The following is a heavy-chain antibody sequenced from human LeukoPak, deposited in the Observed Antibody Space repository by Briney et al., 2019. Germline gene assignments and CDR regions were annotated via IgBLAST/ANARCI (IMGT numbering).Heavy chain of an antibody. J-gene: IGHJ4*02. D-gene: IGHD4-17*01. Sequence: PGGSLRLSCEASGFTFGTFWMSWVRQAPGKGLEWVSFIYSGGNTHYSDSVKGRFTISRDNSKNTLYLQMNSLRADDTAVYYCARRAGEYSHPYDYWGQGTLVTVSS. CDR1: GFTFGTFW. CDR3: ARRAGEYSHPYDY. CDR2: IYSGGNT. V-gene: IGHV3-53*01.